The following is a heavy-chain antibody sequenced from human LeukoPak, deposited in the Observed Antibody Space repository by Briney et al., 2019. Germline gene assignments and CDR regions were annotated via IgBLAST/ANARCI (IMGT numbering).Heavy chain of an antibody. V-gene: IGHV3-66*01. D-gene: IGHD3-10*01. J-gene: IGHJ6*02. CDR2: IYSGGST. Sequence: GGSLRLSCAASGFTVSSNYMSWVRQAPGKGLEWVSVIYSGGSTYYADSVKGRFTISRDNSKNTLYLQMNSLRAEDTAMCYCAREEVDTMVRGVIISTYYGMDVWGQGTTVTVSS. CDR3: AREEVDTMVRGVIISTYYGMDV. CDR1: GFTVSSNY.